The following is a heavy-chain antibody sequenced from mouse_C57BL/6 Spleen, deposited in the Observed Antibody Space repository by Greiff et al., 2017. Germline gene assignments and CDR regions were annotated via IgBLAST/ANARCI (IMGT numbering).Heavy chain of an antibody. Sequence: QVQLKQSGAELMKPGASVKLSCKATGYTFTGYWIEWVKQRPGHGLEWIGEILPGSGSTTYNEKFKGTATFTVDTSSNTAYMQLSSLTTEDSAIYDGARGATVVAKDMDYWGQGTTLTVSS. D-gene: IGHD1-1*01. CDR1: GYTFTGYW. CDR3: ARGATVVAKDMDY. V-gene: IGHV1-9*01. CDR2: ILPGSGST. J-gene: IGHJ2*01.